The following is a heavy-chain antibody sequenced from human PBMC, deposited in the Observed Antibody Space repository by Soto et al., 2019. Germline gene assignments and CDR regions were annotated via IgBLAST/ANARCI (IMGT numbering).Heavy chain of an antibody. CDR3: AHIPNYYQYDWFDP. D-gene: IGHD3-16*01. CDR2: IYWDDDK. CDR1: GFSLTTRGVG. J-gene: IGHJ5*02. V-gene: IGHV2-5*02. Sequence: QITLKESGPTLVKPTQTLTLTCTFSGFSLTTRGVGVGWIRQPPGKALECLALIYWDDDKRYSPSLQSRLSITQDTSKNQVVLTMTNVDPVDTATYYCAHIPNYYQYDWFDPSGQGTLVSVSS.